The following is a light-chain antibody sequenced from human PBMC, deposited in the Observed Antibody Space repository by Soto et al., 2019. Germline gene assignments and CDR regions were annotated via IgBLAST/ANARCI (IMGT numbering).Light chain of an antibody. V-gene: IGKV3-11*02. CDR1: RCDSSY. Sequence: DIVITQSPASLSVSPGERATLSCRASRCDSSYLAGYQQKPGQAPRLLINDAANRANGGPARFSSGSAGGNYIITISSRGHQDFSVYYCQQRSNWPPLTFGGGTKVDIK. CDR3: QQRSNWPPLT. J-gene: IGKJ4*01. CDR2: DAA.